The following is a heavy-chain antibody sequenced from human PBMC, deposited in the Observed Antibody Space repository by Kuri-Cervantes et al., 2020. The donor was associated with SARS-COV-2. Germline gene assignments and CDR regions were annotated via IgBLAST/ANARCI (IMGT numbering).Heavy chain of an antibody. Sequence: GESLKISCAASGFTFSSYWVSWVRQAPGKGLEWVANIKQDGSEKYYVDSVKGRFTISRDNAKNSLYLQMNSLRAEDTAVYYCARPSWRAAPSHFQHWGQGTLVTVSS. J-gene: IGHJ1*01. CDR1: GFTFSSYW. V-gene: IGHV3-7*01. CDR3: ARPSWRAAPSHFQH. CDR2: IKQDGSEK. D-gene: IGHD6-6*01.